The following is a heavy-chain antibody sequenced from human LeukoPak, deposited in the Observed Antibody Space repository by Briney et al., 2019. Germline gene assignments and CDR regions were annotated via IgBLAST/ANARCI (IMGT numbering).Heavy chain of an antibody. D-gene: IGHD2-2*01. V-gene: IGHV3-48*02. J-gene: IGHJ3*02. CDR1: GFTFNTYS. Sequence: GGSLRLSCAASGFTFNTYSMDWVRQAPGKGLEWISYIAGSSVIFYADSVKGRFTISRDNAKSSLYLQMSSLRDEDTAVYYCARDSAYAFDIWGQGTMVTVSS. CDR3: ARDSAYAFDI. CDR2: IAGSSVI.